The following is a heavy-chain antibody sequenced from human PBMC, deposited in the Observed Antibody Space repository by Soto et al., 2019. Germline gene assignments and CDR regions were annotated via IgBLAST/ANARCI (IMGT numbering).Heavy chain of an antibody. CDR1: GFTFSSYA. D-gene: IGHD3-9*01. CDR2: ISGSGGST. Sequence: PGGSLRLSCAASGFTFSSYAMSWVRQAPGKGLEWVSAISGSGGSTYYADSVKGRFTISRDNSKNTLYLQMNSLRAEDTAVYYCAKERAPPETGYYFVGSGGGMDVWGQGTTVTVSS. J-gene: IGHJ6*02. CDR3: AKERAPPETGYYFVGSGGGMDV. V-gene: IGHV3-23*01.